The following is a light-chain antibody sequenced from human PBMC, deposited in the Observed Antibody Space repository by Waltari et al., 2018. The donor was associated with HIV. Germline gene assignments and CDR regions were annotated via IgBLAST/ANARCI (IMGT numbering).Light chain of an antibody. CDR1: ALTEQY. V-gene: IGLV3-25*03. CDR2: KNI. Sequence: SYELTQPPSVSVSPGQTARIVCSGDALTEQYAYWYQQKAGQAPGMVMYKNIQRPSGIPERFSGSSSGTTVTLTISGVQAEDEADYYCQSADSSGSFRVFGGGTKVTVL. CDR3: QSADSSGSFRV. J-gene: IGLJ2*01.